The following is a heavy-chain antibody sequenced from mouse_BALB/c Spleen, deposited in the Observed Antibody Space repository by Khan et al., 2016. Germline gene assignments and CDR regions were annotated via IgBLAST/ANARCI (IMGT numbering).Heavy chain of an antibody. CDR2: IWAGGST. CDR1: GFSLTSYG. CDR3: ARLEDI. Sequence: QVQLKESGPDLVAPSQSLSITCTVSGFSLTSYGVHWVRQPPGKGLEWLGVIWAGGSTNYNSALMSRQSISKDHSKSQVFLKMNSLQTEDTAMYYCARLEDIWGQGTTLTVSS. V-gene: IGHV2-9*02. J-gene: IGHJ2*01. D-gene: IGHD1-3*01.